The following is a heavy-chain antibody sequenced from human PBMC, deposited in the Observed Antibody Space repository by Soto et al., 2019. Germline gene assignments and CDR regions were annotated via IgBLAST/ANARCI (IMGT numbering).Heavy chain of an antibody. J-gene: IGHJ4*02. CDR3: AREEGVRWNYDVAYFDY. CDR2: IYYSGST. D-gene: IGHD1-7*01. CDR1: GGSISSSSYY. V-gene: IGHV4-39*07. Sequence: SETLSLTCTVSGGSISSSSYYWGWIRQPPGKGLEWIGSIYYSGSTYYNPSLKSRVTISVDTSKNQFSLKLSSVTAADTAVYYCAREEGVRWNYDVAYFDYWGQGTLVTVSS.